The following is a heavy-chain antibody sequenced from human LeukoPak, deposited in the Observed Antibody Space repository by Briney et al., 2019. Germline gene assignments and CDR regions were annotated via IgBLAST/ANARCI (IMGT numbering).Heavy chain of an antibody. Sequence: NPSETLSLTCTVSGGSISSYYWSWLRQPPGKGLEWIGYIYYSGSTNYNPSLKSRVTISVDTSKNQFSLKLSSVTAADTAVYYCARDVGNWFDPWGQGTLVTVSS. J-gene: IGHJ5*02. V-gene: IGHV4-59*01. CDR2: IYYSGST. CDR1: GGSISSYY. CDR3: ARDVGNWFDP.